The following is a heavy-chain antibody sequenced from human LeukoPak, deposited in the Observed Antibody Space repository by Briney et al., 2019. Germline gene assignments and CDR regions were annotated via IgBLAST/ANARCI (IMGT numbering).Heavy chain of an antibody. CDR2: IKGNGATT. V-gene: IGHV3-11*01. J-gene: IGHJ6*03. Sequence: GGSLRLSCAASGFTFSNYYMSWIRQAPGKGLEWVSHIKGNGATTYYADSVRGRFTISRDNAKNSLFLQMNSLRVDDTATYYCARAGEMRYMDVWGKGTAVAVS. D-gene: IGHD5-24*01. CDR1: GFTFSNYY. CDR3: ARAGEMRYMDV.